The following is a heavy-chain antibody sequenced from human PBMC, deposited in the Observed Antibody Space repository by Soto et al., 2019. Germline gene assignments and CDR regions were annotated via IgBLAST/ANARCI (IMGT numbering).Heavy chain of an antibody. Sequence: ASVKVSCKASGYTFTSYGISWVRQAPGQGLEWMGWISAYNGNTNYAQKLQGRVTMNTDTSTSTAYMEMRSLRSDDTAVYYCARGGKSGSYTGYYYYYRMDVWGQGTTVTVSS. V-gene: IGHV1-18*01. CDR3: ARGGKSGSYTGYYYYYRMDV. J-gene: IGHJ6*02. D-gene: IGHD1-26*01. CDR1: GYTFTSYG. CDR2: ISAYNGNT.